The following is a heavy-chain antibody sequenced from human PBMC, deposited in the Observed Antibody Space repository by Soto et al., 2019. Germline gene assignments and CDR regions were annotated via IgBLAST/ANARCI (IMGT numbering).Heavy chain of an antibody. D-gene: IGHD1-26*01. CDR2: IIPIFERT. CDR3: AVGLSGSYYQNGMDV. CDR1: GGPFTSFD. V-gene: IGHV1-69*06. Sequence: VELVQSGSEVKKPGSSVKVSCKTSGGPFTSFDVNWVRQAPGQGLEWMGDIIPIFERTNYEQKFQGRVTITADMATTTAYMELGSLRSDDTAVYFCAVGLSGSYYQNGMDVWGLGTTVIVS. J-gene: IGHJ6*02.